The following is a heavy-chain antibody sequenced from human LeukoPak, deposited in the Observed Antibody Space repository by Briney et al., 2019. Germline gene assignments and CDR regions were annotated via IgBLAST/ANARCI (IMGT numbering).Heavy chain of an antibody. CDR2: ISSSSRYI. V-gene: IGHV3-21*01. CDR3: ARSTDDYGGRLFDY. D-gene: IGHD4-23*01. J-gene: IGHJ4*02. CDR1: GFTFSSYR. Sequence: GGSLRLSCAASGFTFSSYRMNWVRQAPGKGLEWVSSISSSSRYIYYADSVKGRFTISRDNAKNSLYLQMSSLRAEDRAVYYSARSTDDYGGRLFDYWGQGTLVTVSS.